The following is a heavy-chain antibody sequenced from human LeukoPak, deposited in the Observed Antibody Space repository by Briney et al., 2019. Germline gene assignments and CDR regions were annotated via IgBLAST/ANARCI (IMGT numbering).Heavy chain of an antibody. V-gene: IGHV3-7*01. D-gene: IGHD2-21*02. CDR2: INQDGSKK. CDR1: RFTFSNYW. CDR3: AKWGPHCVGDYCPALDS. Sequence: GGSLRLSCVASRFTFSNYWMNWVRQAPGKGLEWVANINQDGSKKVYADSMKGRFTISRDNAKESLYLQLNSLRADDTAVYYCAKWGPHCVGDYCPALDSWGQGTLVTVSS. J-gene: IGHJ4*02.